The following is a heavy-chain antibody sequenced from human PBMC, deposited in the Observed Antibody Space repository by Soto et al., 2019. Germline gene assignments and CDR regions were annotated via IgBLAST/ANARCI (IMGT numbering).Heavy chain of an antibody. Sequence: EVKLVESGGGLVQPGRSLRLSCATSGFIFDDYAMHWVRQAPGKGLEWVSGISWNSGVINYADSVKGRFTTSRDNAKNSLYLQLSSVRSADTATYFCAKDTSGAEVGIMDVWGKGTTVIVSS. V-gene: IGHV3-9*01. D-gene: IGHD1-26*01. CDR3: AKDTSGAEVGIMDV. CDR1: GFIFDDYA. CDR2: ISWNSGVI. J-gene: IGHJ6*03.